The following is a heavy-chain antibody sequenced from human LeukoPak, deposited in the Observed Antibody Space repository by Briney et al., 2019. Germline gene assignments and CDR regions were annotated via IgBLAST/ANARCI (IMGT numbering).Heavy chain of an antibody. J-gene: IGHJ4*02. CDR2: IRYDGSNK. V-gene: IGHV3-30*02. Sequence: GGSLRLSCAASGFTFSSYGMHWVRQAPGKGLEWVAFIRYDGSNKYYADSVKGRFTISRDNSKNTLYLQMNSLRAEDTAVYYCAKGGSAPYYDSGYFDYWGQGTLVTVSS. D-gene: IGHD3-22*01. CDR1: GFTFSSYG. CDR3: AKGGSAPYYDSGYFDY.